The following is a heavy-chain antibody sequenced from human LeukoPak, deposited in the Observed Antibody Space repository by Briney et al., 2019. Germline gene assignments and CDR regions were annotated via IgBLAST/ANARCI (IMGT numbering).Heavy chain of an antibody. CDR1: GGSISNYY. CDR3: ARHYCGGDCYSRWYFDL. V-gene: IGHV4-4*07. J-gene: IGHJ2*01. CDR2: VYSSGST. D-gene: IGHD2-21*02. Sequence: PSETLSLTCTVSGGSISNYYWSWIRQPAGKGLEWIGRVYSSGSTNYNPFLKSRVTMSVDTSKNQFSLKLSSVTAADTAVYYCARHYCGGDCYSRWYFDLWGRGTLVTVSS.